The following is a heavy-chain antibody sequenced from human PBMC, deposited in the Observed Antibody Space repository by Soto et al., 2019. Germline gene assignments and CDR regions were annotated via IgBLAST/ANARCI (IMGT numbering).Heavy chain of an antibody. CDR2: ISAYNGNT. CDR1: GYTFTSYG. CDR3: ARVGYYDSSGYYSFDY. V-gene: IGHV1-18*01. Sequence: ASVKVSCKASGYTFTSYGISWLRQAPGQGLEWMGWISAYNGNTNYAQKLQGRVTMTTDTSTSTVYMELSSLRSEDTAVYYCARVGYYDSSGYYSFDYWGQGTLVTVS. D-gene: IGHD3-22*01. J-gene: IGHJ4*02.